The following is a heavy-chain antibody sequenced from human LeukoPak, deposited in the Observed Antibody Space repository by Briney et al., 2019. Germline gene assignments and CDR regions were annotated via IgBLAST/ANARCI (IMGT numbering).Heavy chain of an antibody. CDR2: IYQSGSA. CDR3: ARDRRGKSYYDFWSGSHYYYYMDV. D-gene: IGHD3-3*01. V-gene: IGHV4-30-2*01. CDR1: GDSISSGGYY. Sequence: SETLSLTCIVSGDSISSGGYYWSWIRQPPGKGLEWIGYIYQSGSAYYNPSLKSRVTISVDRSKNQFSLKLSSVTAADTAVYYCARDRRGKSYYDFWSGSHYYYYMDVWGKGTTVTVSS. J-gene: IGHJ6*03.